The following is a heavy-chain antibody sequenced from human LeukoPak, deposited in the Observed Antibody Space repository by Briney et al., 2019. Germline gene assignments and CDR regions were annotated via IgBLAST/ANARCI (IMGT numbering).Heavy chain of an antibody. J-gene: IGHJ4*02. CDR2: IWYDGSNK. Sequence: PGGSLRLSCAASGFTFSSYGMHWVRQAPGTGLEWVAVIWYDGSNKYYADSVKGRFTISRDNSKNTLYLQMNSRRAEDTAVYYCAKDSYYDSSGYYRWGQGTLVTVSS. CDR1: GFTFSSYG. D-gene: IGHD3-22*01. CDR3: AKDSYYDSSGYYR. V-gene: IGHV3-33*06.